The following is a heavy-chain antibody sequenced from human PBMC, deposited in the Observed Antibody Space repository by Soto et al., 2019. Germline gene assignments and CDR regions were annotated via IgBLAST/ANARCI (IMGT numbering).Heavy chain of an antibody. CDR1: GFTFSSYG. CDR2: IWYDGSNK. CDR3: ARDSYGVDY. J-gene: IGHJ4*02. D-gene: IGHD1-26*01. V-gene: IGHV3-33*01. Sequence: QVQLVESGGGVVQPGRSLRLSCAASGFTFSSYGMHWVRQAPGKGLEWVAVIWYDGSNKYYADSVKGRFTISRDNSKNTLYLQMNSLRAEDTAVYYWARDSYGVDYWGQGTLVTVSS.